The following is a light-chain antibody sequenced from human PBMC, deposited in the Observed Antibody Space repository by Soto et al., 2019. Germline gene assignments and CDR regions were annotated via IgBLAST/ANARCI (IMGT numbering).Light chain of an antibody. CDR3: QSYDSSLSGWV. J-gene: IGLJ3*02. CDR2: GDS. CDR1: SSNIGARYD. Sequence: QSVLTQPPSVSGAPGQRVTISCTGSSSNIGARYDIHWYQQLPGTAPKLLIYGDSNRPSGVPDRFSGSKSGTSASLAIPGLQAEDEADYFCQSYDSSLSGWVFGGGTKVTVL. V-gene: IGLV1-40*01.